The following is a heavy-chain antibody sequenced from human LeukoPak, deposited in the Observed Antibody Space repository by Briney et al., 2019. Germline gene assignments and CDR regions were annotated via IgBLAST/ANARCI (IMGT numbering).Heavy chain of an antibody. J-gene: IGHJ5*01. CDR1: GFIFNTYG. D-gene: IGHD2-2*01. Sequence: GGSLRLSCAASGFIFNTYGMHWVRQAPGKGLGWVSFILYDGSIKYYADSVKGRFTISRDNSKNTLSLQMNNLRPEDTAVYYCAKGDCSSTTCYPAGDWFDSWGQGTLVTVSS. CDR2: ILYDGSIK. V-gene: IGHV3-30*02. CDR3: AKGDCSSTTCYPAGDWFDS.